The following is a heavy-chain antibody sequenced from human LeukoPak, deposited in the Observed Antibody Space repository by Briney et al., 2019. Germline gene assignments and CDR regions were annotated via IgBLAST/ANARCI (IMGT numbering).Heavy chain of an antibody. J-gene: IGHJ4*02. V-gene: IGHV4-34*01. CDR2: ISYAGST. D-gene: IGHD5-18*01. Sequence: SETLSLTCAVYGGSFSGYYWSWIRQPPGKGLEWIASISYAGSTYYNPSLKSRVTISVDTSKNQFSLKLSSVTAADTAVYYCARLHVTLYSCGSWGQGTLVTVAS. CDR1: GGSFSGYY. CDR3: ARLHVTLYSCGS.